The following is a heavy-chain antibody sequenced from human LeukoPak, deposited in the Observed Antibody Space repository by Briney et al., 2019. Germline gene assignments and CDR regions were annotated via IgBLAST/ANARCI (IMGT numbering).Heavy chain of an antibody. CDR2: ITGSGGST. V-gene: IGHV3-23*01. J-gene: IGHJ4*02. Sequence: GGSLRLSCAASGFTFSNYGLSWVRQAPGKGLEWVSGITGSGGSTYYSDSVKGRFTISRDNSKNTLYLQMNSLRAEDTAVYYCARTDSSGYWGQGTLVTVSS. D-gene: IGHD3-22*01. CDR1: GFTFSNYG. CDR3: ARTDSSGY.